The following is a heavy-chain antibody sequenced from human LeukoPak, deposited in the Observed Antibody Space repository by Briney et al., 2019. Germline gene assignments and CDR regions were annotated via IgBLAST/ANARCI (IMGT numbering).Heavy chain of an antibody. CDR3: ARDLKSGSYGGW. J-gene: IGHJ4*02. Sequence: GGSPRLSCAASGFTFSSYSMNWVRQAPGKGLEWVSSISSSSSYIYYADSVKGRFTISRDNAKNSLYLQMNSLRAEDTAVYYCARDLKSGSYGGWWGQGTLVTVSS. V-gene: IGHV3-21*01. CDR1: GFTFSSYS. D-gene: IGHD1-26*01. CDR2: ISSSSSYI.